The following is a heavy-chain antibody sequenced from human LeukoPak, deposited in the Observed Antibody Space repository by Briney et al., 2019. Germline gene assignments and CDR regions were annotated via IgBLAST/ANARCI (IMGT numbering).Heavy chain of an antibody. D-gene: IGHD6-19*01. J-gene: IGHJ4*02. CDR3: ARERGQWLDFDY. Sequence: GGSLRLSCAASGFTFSDFEINWVRQAPGKGLEWVSYISDSGSTKYYADSVKGRFTISRDNAESSLYLQMNSLRAEDTAVYYCARERGQWLDFDYWGQGTLVTVSS. V-gene: IGHV3-48*03. CDR1: GFTFSDFE. CDR2: ISDSGSTK.